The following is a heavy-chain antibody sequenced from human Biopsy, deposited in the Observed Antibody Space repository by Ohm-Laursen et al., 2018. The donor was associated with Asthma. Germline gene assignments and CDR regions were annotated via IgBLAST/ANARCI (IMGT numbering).Heavy chain of an antibody. CDR1: GFTFSSYG. CDR2: ISHDGSNK. Sequence: SLRLSCSASGFTFSSYGMHWVRQAPGKGLEWVAVISHDGSNKYYADSVKGRFTISRDNSKNTLYLQMNSLRAEDTAVYYCASQSSGPDFWSGYYYFDYWGQGTLVTVSS. CDR3: ASQSSGPDFWSGYYYFDY. J-gene: IGHJ4*02. V-gene: IGHV3-30*03. D-gene: IGHD3-3*01.